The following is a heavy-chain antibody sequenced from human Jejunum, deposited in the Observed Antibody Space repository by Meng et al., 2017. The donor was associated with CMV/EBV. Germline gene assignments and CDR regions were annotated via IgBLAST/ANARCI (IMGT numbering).Heavy chain of an antibody. CDR3: VRDFWSDFYAY. V-gene: IGHV1-18*01. J-gene: IGHJ4*02. CDR2: SSTSNGNT. CDR1: GYTFTNYG. D-gene: IGHD3-3*01. Sequence: QDQLVQSGGEVKEPGASLKVYCKASGYTFTNYGISWVRQAPGQGLEWVGWSSTSNGNTHYAQKVQDRVTMTTDTSTSTAYMELRSLTSDDTAVYYCVRDFWSDFYAYWGQGTLVTVSS.